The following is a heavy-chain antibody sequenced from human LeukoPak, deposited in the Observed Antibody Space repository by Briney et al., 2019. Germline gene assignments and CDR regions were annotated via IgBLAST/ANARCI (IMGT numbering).Heavy chain of an antibody. V-gene: IGHV3-23*01. CDR3: AKDSGIAAAGPPMGAFDI. Sequence: PGGSLRLSCAASGFTFSSYAMSWVRQAPGKGLEWVSAISGSGGSTYYADSVKGRFTISRDNSKNTLYLQMNSLRAEDTAVYYCAKDSGIAAAGPPMGAFDIWGQGTMVTVSS. CDR2: ISGSGGST. D-gene: IGHD6-13*01. J-gene: IGHJ3*02. CDR1: GFTFSSYA.